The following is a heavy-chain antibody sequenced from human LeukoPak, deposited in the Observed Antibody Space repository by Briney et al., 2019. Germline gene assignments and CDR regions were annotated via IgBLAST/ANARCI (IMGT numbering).Heavy chain of an antibody. CDR3: AKGAYYDSSGYWNYYYMDV. CDR2: ISGSGGST. V-gene: IGHV3-23*01. D-gene: IGHD3-22*01. CDR1: GFTFSSYG. Sequence: GGTLRLSCAASGFTFSSYGMSWVRQAPGKGLEWVSGISGSGGSTYYADSVKGRFTISRDNSKNTLYLQMNSLRAEDTAVYYCAKGAYYDSSGYWNYYYMDVWGKGTTVTISS. J-gene: IGHJ6*03.